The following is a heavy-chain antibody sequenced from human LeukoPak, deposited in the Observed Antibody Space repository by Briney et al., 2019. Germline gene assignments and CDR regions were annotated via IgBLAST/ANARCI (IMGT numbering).Heavy chain of an antibody. Sequence: ASVKVSFKASGYTFTGYYMHWVRQAPGQGLEWMGWINPNNDVTNYALKFQGRVTMTRDTSISTAYMELSGLRSDDTAVYYCARSDGAYYFDYWGQGTLVTVSS. CDR1: GYTFTGYY. D-gene: IGHD2-21*01. J-gene: IGHJ4*02. CDR2: INPNNDVT. V-gene: IGHV1-2*02. CDR3: ARSDGAYYFDY.